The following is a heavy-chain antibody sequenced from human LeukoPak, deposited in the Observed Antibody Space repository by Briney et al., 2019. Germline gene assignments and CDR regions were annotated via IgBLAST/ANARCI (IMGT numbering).Heavy chain of an antibody. Sequence: GGSLRLSCAASGFTISSNYMSWVRQAPGKGLEWVSVIYSGGSTYYADSVKGRFTISRDNSKNTLYLQMNSLRAEDTAVYYCARPMTTVTPDAFDIWGQGTMVTVSS. V-gene: IGHV3-53*01. CDR2: IYSGGST. CDR3: ARPMTTVTPDAFDI. D-gene: IGHD4-17*01. CDR1: GFTISSNY. J-gene: IGHJ3*02.